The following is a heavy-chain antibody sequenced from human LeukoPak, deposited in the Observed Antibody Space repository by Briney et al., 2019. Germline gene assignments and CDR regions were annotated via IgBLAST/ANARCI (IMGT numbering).Heavy chain of an antibody. CDR3: ARVSAPGSGSYYYYYYGMDV. D-gene: IGHD3-10*01. CDR2: INTNTGNP. V-gene: IGHV7-4-1*02. CDR1: GYTFTSYA. Sequence: ASVKVSCKASGYTFTSYAMNWVRQAPRQGLEWMGWINTNTGNPTYAQGFTGRFVFSLDTSVSTAYLQISSLKAEDTAVYYCARVSAPGSGSYYYYYYGMDVWGQGTTVTVSS. J-gene: IGHJ6*02.